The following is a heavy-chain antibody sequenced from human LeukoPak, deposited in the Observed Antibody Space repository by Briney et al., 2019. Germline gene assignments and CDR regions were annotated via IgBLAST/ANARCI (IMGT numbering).Heavy chain of an antibody. J-gene: IGHJ6*02. CDR3: ARDLYSYGPDPTYYYYYGMDV. CDR2: ISYDGSNK. V-gene: IGHV3-30-3*01. D-gene: IGHD5-18*01. Sequence: PGRSLRLSCAASGFTFSSYAMHWVRQAPGKGLEWVAVISYDGSNKYYADSVKGRFTISRDNSKNTLYLQMNSLRAEDTAAYYCARDLYSYGPDPTYYYYYGMDVWGQGTTVTVSS. CDR1: GFTFSSYA.